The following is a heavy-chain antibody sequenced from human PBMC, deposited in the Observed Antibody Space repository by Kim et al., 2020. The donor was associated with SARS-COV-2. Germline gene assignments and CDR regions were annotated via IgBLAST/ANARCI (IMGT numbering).Heavy chain of an antibody. V-gene: IGHV3-53*01. CDR1: GFTVSSNY. Sequence: GGFLRLSCAASGFTVSSNYMSWVRQAPGKGLEWVSVIYSGGSTYYADSVKGRFTISRDNSKNTLYLQMNSLRAEDTAVYYCARYRSGAFDIWGQGTMVTVSS. J-gene: IGHJ3*02. CDR3: ARYRSGAFDI. CDR2: IYSGGST. D-gene: IGHD3-10*01.